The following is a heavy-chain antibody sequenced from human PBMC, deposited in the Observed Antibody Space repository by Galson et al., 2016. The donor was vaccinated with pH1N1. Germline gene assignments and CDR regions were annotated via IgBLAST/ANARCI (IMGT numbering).Heavy chain of an antibody. Sequence: SLRLSCAASGFTFGNYWMHWVRQVPGKGLEWVANIKEDGSETYYVDSVRGRFTISRDNAKNSLYLQMNSLRDEDTALYYCARAIGSRSAYWGQGTLVIVSS. CDR2: IKEDGSET. J-gene: IGHJ1*01. CDR1: GFTFGNYW. D-gene: IGHD3-16*02. V-gene: IGHV3-7*01. CDR3: ARAIGSRSAY.